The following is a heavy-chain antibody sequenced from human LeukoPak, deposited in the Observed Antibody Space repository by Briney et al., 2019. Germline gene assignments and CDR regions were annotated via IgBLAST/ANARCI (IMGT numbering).Heavy chain of an antibody. CDR2: ISSSSSYI. J-gene: IGHJ4*02. CDR3: ARDCSGGSCYAH. Sequence: GGSLRLSCAASGFTFRSYSMNWVRQAPGKGLEWVSSISSSSSYIYYADSVKGRFTISRDNAKNSLYLQMNSLRAEDTAVYYCARDCSGGSCYAHWGQGTLVTVSS. D-gene: IGHD2-15*01. CDR1: GFTFRSYS. V-gene: IGHV3-21*01.